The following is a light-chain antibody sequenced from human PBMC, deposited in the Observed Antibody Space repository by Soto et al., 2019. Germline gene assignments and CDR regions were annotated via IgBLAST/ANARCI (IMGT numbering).Light chain of an antibody. J-gene: IGKJ4*01. CDR2: AAS. V-gene: IGKV1-9*01. CDR3: QQYDNLVT. CDR1: QGISSY. Sequence: IQLTQSPSSLSASVGDRVTITCRASQGISSYLAWYQQKPGKAPKLLIYAASTLQSGVPSRFSGSGSGTDFTLTISCLQSEDFATYYCQQYDNLVTFGGGTKVDIK.